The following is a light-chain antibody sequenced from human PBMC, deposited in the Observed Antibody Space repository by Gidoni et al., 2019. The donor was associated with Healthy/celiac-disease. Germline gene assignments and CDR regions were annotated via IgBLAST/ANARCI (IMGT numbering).Light chain of an antibody. Sequence: QMTHSPSTLYVSVGERVTITCLASQSISSLLAWYQQKPAKAPKLLIYQASSFESGVPSRLSGSGSGTEFTLTISSLQPDDFATYYCQQYDSYPWTFXXXTKVEIK. CDR2: QAS. CDR1: QSISSL. CDR3: QQYDSYPWT. V-gene: IGKV1-5*03. J-gene: IGKJ1*01.